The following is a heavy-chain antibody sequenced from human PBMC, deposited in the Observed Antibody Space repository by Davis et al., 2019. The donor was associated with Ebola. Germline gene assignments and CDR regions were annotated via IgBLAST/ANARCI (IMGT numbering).Heavy chain of an antibody. V-gene: IGHV1-46*01. Sequence: AASVKVSCTASGYTFTSYYMHWVRQAPGQGLEWMGIINPRGGSTDYAQKFQGRVTMTRDTSTSTVYMELSSLTSEDTAVYYCVREGDGYKYFDLWGQGTLVTVSS. J-gene: IGHJ4*02. CDR1: GYTFTSYY. CDR2: INPRGGST. CDR3: VREGDGYKYFDL. D-gene: IGHD5-24*01.